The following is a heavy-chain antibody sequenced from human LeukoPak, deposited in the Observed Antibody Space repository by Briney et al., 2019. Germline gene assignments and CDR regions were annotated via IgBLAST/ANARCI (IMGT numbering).Heavy chain of an antibody. D-gene: IGHD3-10*01. CDR2: SYDSGSA. V-gene: IGHV4-59*01. J-gene: IGHJ4*02. CDR1: GGSITSYY. Sequence: PSETLSLTCTVSGGSITSYYWSWIRQPPGKGLEWIGYSYDSGSAIYSPSLKTRVTISVDTSKSQFSLKLSSVTAADTAVYFCARRPLTIYYFDYWGQGTLVTVSS. CDR3: ARRPLTIYYFDY.